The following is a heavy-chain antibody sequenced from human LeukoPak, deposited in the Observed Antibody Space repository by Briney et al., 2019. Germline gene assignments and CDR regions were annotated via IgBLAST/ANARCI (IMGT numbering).Heavy chain of an antibody. D-gene: IGHD1-14*01. CDR3: ARVTAALDGWFDP. CDR1: GGTFSSYA. Sequence: ASVKVSCKASGGTFSSYAISWVRQAPGQGLEWMGWISAYNGKTNYAQKLQGRVTITTDTSSSTAYMELMSLRSDDTAVYYCARVTAALDGWFDPWGQATLVTVSS. V-gene: IGHV1-18*01. J-gene: IGHJ5*02. CDR2: ISAYNGKT.